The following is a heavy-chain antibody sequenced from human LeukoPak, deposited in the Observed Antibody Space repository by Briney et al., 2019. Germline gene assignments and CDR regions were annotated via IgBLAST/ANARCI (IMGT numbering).Heavy chain of an antibody. V-gene: IGHV4-61*02. CDR3: ARGPYSYDSSGAFDI. CDR1: VDSISSGDYY. Sequence: SETLSLTCTVSVDSISSGDYYWSWIRQPAGKGLEGIGRISSSGSTNYTPSLKSRVTISVDTSKNQFSLKLSSVTAADTAVYFCARGPYSYDSSGAFDIWGQGTMVTVSS. J-gene: IGHJ3*02. D-gene: IGHD3-22*01. CDR2: ISSSGST.